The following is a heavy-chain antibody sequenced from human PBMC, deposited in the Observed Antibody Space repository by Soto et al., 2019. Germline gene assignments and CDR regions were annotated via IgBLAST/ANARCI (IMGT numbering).Heavy chain of an antibody. V-gene: IGHV3-74*01. CDR2: VDNAGRSV. J-gene: IGHJ6*02. Sequence: EVQLVESGGGLVQPGGSLRLSCAASGFTFSSYWMHWVRQAPGKGLVWVSRVDNAGRSVRYADTVKGRFTISRDNAKNTLYLQMNSLRAEDTAVYYCKRVGWSVSGMDVWGQWTTVSVSS. CDR3: KRVGWSVSGMDV. CDR1: GFTFSSYW.